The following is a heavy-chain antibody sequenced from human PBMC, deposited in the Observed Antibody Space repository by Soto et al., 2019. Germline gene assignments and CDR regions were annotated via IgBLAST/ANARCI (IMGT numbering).Heavy chain of an antibody. Sequence: QVQLVESGGGVVQPGRSLRLSCAASGFTFSAYGMHWVRQGPGKGLEWVAVIWHDGKNSYYADSVKGRFPISRDTSKNTVYLQMNRLSPEDTAMYYCARDEAPSGTATPLDHWGQGTLVTVSS. J-gene: IGHJ4*02. CDR3: ARDEAPSGTATPLDH. CDR2: IWHDGKNS. D-gene: IGHD1-26*01. V-gene: IGHV3-33*01. CDR1: GFTFSAYG.